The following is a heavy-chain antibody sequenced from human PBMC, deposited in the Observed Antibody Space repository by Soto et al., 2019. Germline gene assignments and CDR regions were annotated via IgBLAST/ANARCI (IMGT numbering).Heavy chain of an antibody. Sequence: EGQLEESGGGLVLPGGSLRLSCAASGFIFSTYTLNWVRQAPGKGLEWVSYISAGSDAIHYADSVKGRFTVSRDNAKNSLFLQMNSLRDEDTAVYYCARLYTTSRVGAWFDPWGQGTLVTVSS. CDR1: GFIFSTYT. J-gene: IGHJ5*02. CDR2: ISAGSDAI. V-gene: IGHV3-48*02. D-gene: IGHD3-16*01. CDR3: ARLYTTSRVGAWFDP.